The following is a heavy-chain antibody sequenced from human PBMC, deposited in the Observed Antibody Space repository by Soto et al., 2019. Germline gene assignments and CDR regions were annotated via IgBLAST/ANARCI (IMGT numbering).Heavy chain of an antibody. D-gene: IGHD5-12*01. J-gene: IGHJ4*02. CDR3: AHRERGYAYYCCQ. V-gene: IGHV2-5*02. Sequence: ITLKESDPTLVRPTQTLTLTCSFSGFSLSTRGVGVGWIRQPPGKAPEWLALIFWDYDKRYSTSLRSRLTITEDTSKNQVLLTMPNMDPVDTATYYGAHRERGYAYYCCQWGQGTLVALCS. CDR1: GFSLSTRGVG. CDR2: IFWDYDK.